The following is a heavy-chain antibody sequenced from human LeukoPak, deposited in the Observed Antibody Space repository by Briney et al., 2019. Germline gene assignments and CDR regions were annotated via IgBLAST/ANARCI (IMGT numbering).Heavy chain of an antibody. Sequence: SETLSLTCTASGASISSHYWSWIRQSPGKGLEWIGYISYSGITNYNPSLKSRVTISVDTSKNHFSLRLSSVTAADTAVYYCASRAHCSGGSCYGNWFDPWGQGILVTVSS. J-gene: IGHJ5*02. CDR3: ASRAHCSGGSCYGNWFDP. V-gene: IGHV4-59*11. CDR1: GASISSHY. D-gene: IGHD2-15*01. CDR2: ISYSGIT.